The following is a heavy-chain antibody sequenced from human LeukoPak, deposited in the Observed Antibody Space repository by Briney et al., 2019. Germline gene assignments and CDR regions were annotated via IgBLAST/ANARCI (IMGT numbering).Heavy chain of an antibody. CDR1: GFTFSSYW. CDR3: ARGGYYLYDLWSGYYLFDY. J-gene: IGHJ4*02. D-gene: IGHD3-3*01. CDR2: INSDGSST. Sequence: GGSLRLSCAASGFTFSSYWMHWVRQAPGKGLVWVSRINSDGSSTSYADSVKGRFTISRDNAKNTLYLQMNSLRAEDTAVYYCARGGYYLYDLWSGYYLFDYWGQGTLVTVSS. V-gene: IGHV3-74*01.